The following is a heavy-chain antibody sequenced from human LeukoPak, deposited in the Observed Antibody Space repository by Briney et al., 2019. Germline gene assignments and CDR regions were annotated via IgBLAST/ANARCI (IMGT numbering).Heavy chain of an antibody. V-gene: IGHV3-23*01. CDR1: GFTFSSYA. J-gene: IGHJ4*02. D-gene: IGHD2-15*01. CDR3: AKRPKVAATGSGYFDY. CDR2: ISGSGGST. Sequence: GGSLRLSCAASGFTFSSYAMSWVRQAPGKGLEWVSAISGSGGSTYSADSVKGRFTISRDNSKNTLYLQMNSLRAEDTAVYYCAKRPKVAATGSGYFDYWAQGTLVTVSS.